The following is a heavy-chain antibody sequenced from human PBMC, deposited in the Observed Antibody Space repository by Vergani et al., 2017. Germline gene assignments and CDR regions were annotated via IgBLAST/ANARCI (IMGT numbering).Heavy chain of an antibody. CDR1: GGTFSSYA. CDR2: IIPILGTA. V-gene: IGHV1-69*11. Sequence: QVQLVQSGAEVKKPGSSVKVSCKASGGTFSSYAISWVRQAPGQGLEWMGRIIPILGTANYAQKFQGRVTITADESTRTAYMELSILRSEDTAVYYCASLAGYYYDSSGYYYFDYWGQGTLVTVSS. J-gene: IGHJ4*02. CDR3: ASLAGYYYDSSGYYYFDY. D-gene: IGHD3-22*01.